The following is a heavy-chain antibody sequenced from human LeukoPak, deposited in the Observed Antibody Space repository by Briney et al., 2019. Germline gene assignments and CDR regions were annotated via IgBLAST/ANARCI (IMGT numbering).Heavy chain of an antibody. D-gene: IGHD2-2*01. CDR1: GYTFSSYD. CDR3: AIPAGTDAFDI. Sequence: GASVKVSCKASGYTFSSYDINWVRQATGQRLEWMGWMIPNSGNTGYAQKFQGRVTMTRNISISTAYMELSSLRSEDTAVYYCAIPAGTDAFDIWGQGTVVTVSS. CDR2: MIPNSGNT. V-gene: IGHV1-8*01. J-gene: IGHJ3*02.